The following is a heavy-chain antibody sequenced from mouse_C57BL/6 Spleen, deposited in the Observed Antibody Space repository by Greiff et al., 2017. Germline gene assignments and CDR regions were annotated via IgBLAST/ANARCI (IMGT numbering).Heavy chain of an antibody. J-gene: IGHJ2*01. V-gene: IGHV5-4*01. Sequence: EVMLVESGGGLVKPGGSLKLSCAASGFTFSSYAMSWVHQTPEKRLEWVATISDGGSYTYYPDNVKGRFTISRDNAKNNLYLQMSHLKSEDTAMYYCARDRADYYGSSDYWGQGTTLTVSS. CDR2: ISDGGSYT. CDR3: ARDRADYYGSSDY. CDR1: GFTFSSYA. D-gene: IGHD1-1*01.